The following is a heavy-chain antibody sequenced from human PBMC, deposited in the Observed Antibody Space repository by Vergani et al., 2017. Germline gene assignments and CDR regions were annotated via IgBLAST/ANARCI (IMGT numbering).Heavy chain of an antibody. J-gene: IGHJ1*01. CDR1: GGSISSDNYY. D-gene: IGHD1-26*01. V-gene: IGHV4-30-4*01. CDR2: IYYSGFT. CDR3: ARYSGGYSEYIQH. Sequence: QVQLQESGPGLVKPSQTLSLTCTVSGGSISSDNYYWCWIRQPPGKGLEWIGYIYYSGFTYYNPSLKSRVSISVDTSKNQFSLKRSSVTAADTAVYYCARYSGGYSEYIQHWSQGTLVTVS.